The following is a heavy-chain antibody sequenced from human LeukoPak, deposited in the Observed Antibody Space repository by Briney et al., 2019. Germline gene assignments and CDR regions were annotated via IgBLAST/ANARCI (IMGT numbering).Heavy chain of an antibody. V-gene: IGHV4-39*07. CDR2: IYYSGST. CDR3: ASIVEMATIVGGYFDY. Sequence: SETLSLTCTVSGGSISSSSYYWGWIRQPPGKGLEWIGSIYYSGSTYYNPSLKSRVTISVDRSKNQFSLKLSSVTAADTAVYYCASIVEMATIVGGYFDYWGQGTLVTVSS. D-gene: IGHD5-24*01. J-gene: IGHJ4*02. CDR1: GGSISSSSYY.